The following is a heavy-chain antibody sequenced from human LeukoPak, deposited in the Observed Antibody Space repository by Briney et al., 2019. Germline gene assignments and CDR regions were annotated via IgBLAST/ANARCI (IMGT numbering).Heavy chain of an antibody. V-gene: IGHV1-2*02. D-gene: IGHD6-13*01. Sequence: GASVKVSCKASGYTFTGYYMHWVRQAPGQGLEWMGWINPNSGGTNYAQKFQGRVTMTRDTSISTAYMELSRLRSDDTAVYYCARAALRIGIRYSSSWYISDYWGQGTLVTVSS. CDR1: GYTFTGYY. CDR2: INPNSGGT. J-gene: IGHJ4*02. CDR3: ARAALRIGIRYSSSWYISDY.